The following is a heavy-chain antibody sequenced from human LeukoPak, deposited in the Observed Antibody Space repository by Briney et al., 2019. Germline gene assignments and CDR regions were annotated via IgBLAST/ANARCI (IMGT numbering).Heavy chain of an antibody. CDR2: INHSGST. Sequence: PSETLSLTCAVYGGSFSDYSWNWIRQPPGKGLEWIGEINHSGSTNYNPSLKSRVTISVDTSKNQFSLKLSSVTAADTAVYSCARLKVVPLSVFDYWGQGTLVTVSS. J-gene: IGHJ4*02. CDR1: GGSFSDYS. D-gene: IGHD3-22*01. V-gene: IGHV4-34*01. CDR3: ARLKVVPLSVFDY.